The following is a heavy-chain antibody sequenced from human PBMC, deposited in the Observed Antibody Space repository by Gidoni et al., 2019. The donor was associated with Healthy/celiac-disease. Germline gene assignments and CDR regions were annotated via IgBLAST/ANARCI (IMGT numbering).Heavy chain of an antibody. J-gene: IGHJ5*02. CDR3: ARDRVNWNDYLGWFDP. D-gene: IGHD1-1*01. CDR2: IYSGGST. Sequence: EVQLVESGGGLVQPGGSLRLSCAASGFTVSSNYMSWVRQAPGKGLVWVSVIYSGGSTYYADSVKGRFTISRDNSKNTLYLQMNSLRAEDTAVYYCARDRVNWNDYLGWFDPWGQGTLVTVSS. CDR1: GFTVSSNY. V-gene: IGHV3-66*01.